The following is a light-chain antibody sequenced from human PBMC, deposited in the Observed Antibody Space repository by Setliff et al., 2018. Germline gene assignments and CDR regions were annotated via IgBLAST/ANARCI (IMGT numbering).Light chain of an antibody. CDR3: SSYTSSSTLV. CDR2: XXS. V-gene: IGLV2-14*01. CDR1: SSDVGGYNX. Sequence: QSALTQPASVSGSPGQSITISCTGTSSDVGGYNXXXXXXXXXXXXXXXXXXXXSXRXXGVSNRFSGSKSGNTASLTISGLQAEDEADYYCSSYTSSSTLVFGGGTKVTVL. J-gene: IGLJ2*01.